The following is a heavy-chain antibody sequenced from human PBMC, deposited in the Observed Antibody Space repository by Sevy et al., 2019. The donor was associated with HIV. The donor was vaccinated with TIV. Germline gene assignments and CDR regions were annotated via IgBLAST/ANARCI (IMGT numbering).Heavy chain of an antibody. Sequence: GGSLRLSCAASGFTFSSHGMHWVRQAPGKGPEWVAIISHDGNNKYYAESVKGRFTISRDNSNNTLSLQMNSLRAEDTALNYCAKDRGGVGGSFYYYYGMDVWGQGTTVTVSS. J-gene: IGHJ6*02. D-gene: IGHD3-10*01. CDR1: GFTFSSHG. CDR3: AKDRGGVGGSFYYYYGMDV. V-gene: IGHV3-30*18. CDR2: ISHDGNNK.